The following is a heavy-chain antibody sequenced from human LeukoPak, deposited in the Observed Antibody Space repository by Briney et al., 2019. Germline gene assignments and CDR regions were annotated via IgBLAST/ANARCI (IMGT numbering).Heavy chain of an antibody. CDR3: AKEGYDFWSGVDY. CDR2: ISWNSGSI. Sequence: PGGSLRLSCAASGFTFDDYAMHWVRQAPGKGLEWVSGISWNSGSIGYADSVKGRFTISRDNSKNTLYLQMNSLRAEDTAVYYCAKEGYDFWSGVDYWGQGTLVTVSS. CDR1: GFTFDDYA. J-gene: IGHJ4*02. D-gene: IGHD3-3*01. V-gene: IGHV3-9*01.